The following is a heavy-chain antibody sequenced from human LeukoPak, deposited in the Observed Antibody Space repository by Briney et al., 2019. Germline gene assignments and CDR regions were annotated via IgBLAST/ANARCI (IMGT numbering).Heavy chain of an antibody. V-gene: IGHV4-59*01. CDR3: ARGLLRLGEFI. Sequence: SETLSLTCTVSGGSISSYYWSWIRQPPGKGLEWIGYIYYSGSTNYNPSLKSRVTISVDTSKNQFSLKLSSVTAADTAVYYCARGLLRLGEFIWGQGTLVTVSS. J-gene: IGHJ4*02. CDR2: IYYSGST. CDR1: GGSISSYY. D-gene: IGHD3-16*01.